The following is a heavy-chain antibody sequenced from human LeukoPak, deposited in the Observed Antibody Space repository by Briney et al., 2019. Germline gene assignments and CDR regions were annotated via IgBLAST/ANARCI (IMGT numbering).Heavy chain of an antibody. D-gene: IGHD3-10*01. Sequence: GGSLRLSCATSAFTFSSYAMSWVRKAPGKGLEWVSGFCGSGGRTYYADAAKGRFTISRDNSKNTLYLQINSLRVEDTAIYYCAKDIRDGSGTYGYFDYWGQGTLVTVSS. CDR3: AKDIRDGSGTYGYFDY. CDR1: AFTFSSYA. V-gene: IGHV3-23*01. J-gene: IGHJ4*02. CDR2: FCGSGGRT.